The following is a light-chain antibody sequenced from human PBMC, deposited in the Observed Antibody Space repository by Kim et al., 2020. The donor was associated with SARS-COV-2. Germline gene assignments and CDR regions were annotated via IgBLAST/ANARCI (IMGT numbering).Light chain of an antibody. CDR3: QQNKSYST. Sequence: DIQMTQSPSTLSASVGDRVTITCRASQSINSWLAWYQQKPGKAPNLLIYKASSLESGVPSRFSGSGSGTEFTLTISSLQPDDFAIYYCQQNKSYSTFGQGTKVDIK. CDR2: KAS. CDR1: QSINSW. V-gene: IGKV1-5*03. J-gene: IGKJ1*01.